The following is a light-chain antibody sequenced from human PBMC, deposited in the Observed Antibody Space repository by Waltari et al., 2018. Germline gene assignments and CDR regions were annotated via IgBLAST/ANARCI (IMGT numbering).Light chain of an antibody. J-gene: IGKJ1*01. CDR1: QGVSRT. V-gene: IGKV3-20*01. Sequence: EIVLTQSPGPLSLSPGERATLSCRASQGVSRTLAWYQQKPGQAPKLLIYGASIRATGIPDSFTGSGSGTDFSLTISSLEPEDFAIYFCQHYVRLPATFGQGTKVEIK. CDR3: QHYVRLPAT. CDR2: GAS.